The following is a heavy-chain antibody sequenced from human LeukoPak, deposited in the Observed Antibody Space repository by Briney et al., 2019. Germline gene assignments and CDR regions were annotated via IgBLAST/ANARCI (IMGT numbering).Heavy chain of an antibody. V-gene: IGHV4-39*01. CDR3: AKPTGSKGWFGT. Sequence: SETLSLTCTVSGGSISGDTYYWGWVRQPPGKGLEWIGTLYSGGTTYYNPSLKSRVIMSVDASKNQISLRLTSASATDTAMYYCAKPTGSKGWFGTWGQGTLVTVSS. CDR2: LYSGGTT. CDR1: GGSISGDTYY. J-gene: IGHJ5*02. D-gene: IGHD4-17*01.